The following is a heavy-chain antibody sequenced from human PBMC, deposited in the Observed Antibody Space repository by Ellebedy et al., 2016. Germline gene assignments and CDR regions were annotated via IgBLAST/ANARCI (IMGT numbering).Heavy chain of an antibody. CDR3: ARSTGALDY. D-gene: IGHD7-27*01. CDR2: ISYDGSNK. CDR1: GFTFSSYA. J-gene: IGHJ4*02. Sequence: GESLKISXAASGFTFSSYAMHWVRQAPGKGLEWVAVISYDGSNKYYADSVKGRFTISRDNSKNTLYLQMNSLRAEDTAVYYCARSTGALDYWGQGTLVTVSS. V-gene: IGHV3-30-3*01.